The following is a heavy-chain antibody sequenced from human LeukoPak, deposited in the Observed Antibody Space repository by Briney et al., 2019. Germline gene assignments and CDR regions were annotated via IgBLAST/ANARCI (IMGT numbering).Heavy chain of an antibody. Sequence: SETLSLTCTVSGGSISSSSYYWGWIRQPPGKGLEWIGSIYYSGSTYYIPSLKSRVTISVDTSKNQFSLKLSSVTAADTAVYYCARSYYYDSSGYALSDWYFDLWGRGTLVTVSS. CDR2: IYYSGST. V-gene: IGHV4-39*07. CDR3: ARSYYYDSSGYALSDWYFDL. D-gene: IGHD3-22*01. J-gene: IGHJ2*01. CDR1: GGSISSSSYY.